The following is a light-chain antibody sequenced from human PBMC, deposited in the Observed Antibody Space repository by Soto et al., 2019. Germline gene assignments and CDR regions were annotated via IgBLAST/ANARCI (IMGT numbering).Light chain of an antibody. CDR1: QSITSY. CDR3: QQSFTAPYT. V-gene: IGKV1-39*01. Sequence: DIQMTQSPSSLSASVGDRVTITCRASQSITSYLNWYQQKPGEAPKLLIYAASSLQSGVPSRFSGGESGPDFTLTISSLQPEDFATYYCQQSFTAPYTFGQGTKLEI. J-gene: IGKJ2*01. CDR2: AAS.